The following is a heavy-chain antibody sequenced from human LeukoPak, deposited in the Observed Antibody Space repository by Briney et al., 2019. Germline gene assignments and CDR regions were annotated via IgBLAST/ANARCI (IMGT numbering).Heavy chain of an antibody. Sequence: GGSLRLSCAPSGINVSSNYMTWIRQAPGKGLEWVSLYGAGSAYYAQSVRGRFIISRDNSKNTLFLQMNSLRAEDTAVYYCVSSTGQQLIPYDYWGQGTHVAVSS. CDR1: GINVSSNY. J-gene: IGHJ4*02. D-gene: IGHD6-13*01. V-gene: IGHV3-66*02. CDR3: VSSTGQQLIPYDY. CDR2: YGAGSA.